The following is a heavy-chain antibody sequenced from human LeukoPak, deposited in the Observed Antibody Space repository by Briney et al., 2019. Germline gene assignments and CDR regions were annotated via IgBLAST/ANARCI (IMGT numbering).Heavy chain of an antibody. CDR2: INSDGSST. Sequence: GGSLRLSCAASGFTFSNYWMHWVRQAPGKGRVWVSRINSDGSSTSYADSVKGQFTISRDNAKNTLYLQMDSLRAEDTAVYYCARVSSGSYFGYYYYYMDVWGKGTTVTVSS. CDR3: ARVSSGSYFGYYYYYMDV. CDR1: GFTFSNYW. V-gene: IGHV3-74*01. D-gene: IGHD1-26*01. J-gene: IGHJ6*03.